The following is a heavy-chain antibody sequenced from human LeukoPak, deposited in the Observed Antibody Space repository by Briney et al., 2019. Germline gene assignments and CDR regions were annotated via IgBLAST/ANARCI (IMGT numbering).Heavy chain of an antibody. D-gene: IGHD2/OR15-2a*01. J-gene: IGHJ4*02. Sequence: PGGSLRLSCAASGFTFSSYAMTWVRQAPGKGLEWVSTISGSGANTYYADSVKGRFTVSRDNSKNTLSLQMNSLRVEDTALYYCAKYSDSTGAHYFDYWGRGTLVTVSS. CDR3: AKYSDSTGAHYFDY. CDR1: GFTFSSYA. V-gene: IGHV3-23*01. CDR2: ISGSGANT.